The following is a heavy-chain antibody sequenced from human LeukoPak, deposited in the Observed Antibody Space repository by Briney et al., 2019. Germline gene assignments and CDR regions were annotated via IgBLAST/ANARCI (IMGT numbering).Heavy chain of an antibody. Sequence: PGGSLRLSCAASGFTFSSYGMHWVRQAPGKGLEWVALISYDGSNKYYADSVTGRFTISRDTSKNTLYLQMNSLRAEDTAVYYCAKAYGYCSSTSCSHEEFDYWGQGTLVTVSS. D-gene: IGHD2-2*01. CDR1: GFTFSSYG. CDR2: ISYDGSNK. CDR3: AKAYGYCSSTSCSHEEFDY. V-gene: IGHV3-30*18. J-gene: IGHJ4*02.